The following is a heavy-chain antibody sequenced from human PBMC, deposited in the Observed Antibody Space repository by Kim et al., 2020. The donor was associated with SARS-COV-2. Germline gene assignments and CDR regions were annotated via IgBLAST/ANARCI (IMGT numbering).Heavy chain of an antibody. D-gene: IGHD1-26*01. V-gene: IGHV3-74*01. CDR3: ARESAPYRIANWFDP. J-gene: IGHJ5*02. Sequence: DSVKGRFTISRDNAKNTLYLQMNSLRAEDTAVYYCARESAPYRIANWFDPWGQGTLVTVSS.